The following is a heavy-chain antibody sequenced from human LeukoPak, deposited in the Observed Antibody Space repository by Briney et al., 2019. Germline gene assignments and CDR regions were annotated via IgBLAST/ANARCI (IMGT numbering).Heavy chain of an antibody. J-gene: IGHJ4*02. V-gene: IGHV3-23*01. CDR2: ISGSGGST. Sequence: GGSLRLSCAASGFTFSSFAMSWVRQAPGKGLEWVSTISGSGGSTSYADSVKGRFTISRDNSKNTLYLQMNSLRAEDTALYYCAKNSRSSGHYLDYWGRGTLVTVSS. CDR3: AKNSRSSGHYLDY. D-gene: IGHD3-22*01. CDR1: GFTFSSFA.